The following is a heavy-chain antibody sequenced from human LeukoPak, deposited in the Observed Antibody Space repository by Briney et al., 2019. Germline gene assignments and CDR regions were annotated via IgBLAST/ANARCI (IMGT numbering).Heavy chain of an antibody. CDR3: ARSLYSGSSVV. CDR2: IYSAGST. CDR1: GFTVSSNY. D-gene: IGHD6-6*01. J-gene: IGHJ4*02. Sequence: GGSLRLSCAASGFTVSSNYMSWVRQAPGKGLEWISVIYSAGSTYYADSVKGRFTISRDNSKNTLFLQMNSLRAEDTAVYYCARSLYSGSSVVWGQGTLVTVSS. V-gene: IGHV3-53*01.